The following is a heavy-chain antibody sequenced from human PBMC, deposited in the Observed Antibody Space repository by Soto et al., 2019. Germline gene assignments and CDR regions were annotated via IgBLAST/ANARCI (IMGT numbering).Heavy chain of an antibody. J-gene: IGHJ6*02. D-gene: IGHD2-2*01. CDR3: ARYIPGVRYYGMDV. Sequence: GGSLRLSCAASGFTFSSYAMSWVRQAPGKGLEWVSAISGSGGSTYYADSVKGRFTISRDNSKNTLYLQMNSLRAEDTAVYYCARYIPGVRYYGMDVWGQGATVTVSS. CDR1: GFTFSSYA. V-gene: IGHV3-23*01. CDR2: ISGSGGST.